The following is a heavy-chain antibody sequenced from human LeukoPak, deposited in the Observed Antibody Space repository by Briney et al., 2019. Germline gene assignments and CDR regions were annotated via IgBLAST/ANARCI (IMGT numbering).Heavy chain of an antibody. CDR3: ARAIWYGSGTTAFDY. CDR2: IYNSGST. D-gene: IGHD3-10*01. V-gene: IGHV4-4*07. J-gene: IGHJ4*02. CDR1: GGSISSYY. Sequence: SETLSLTCTVSGGSISSYYWSWIRQPAGKGLEWIGRIYNSGSTNYNANYNPSLTSRVTMSVDTSKNQFSLKLNSVSAADTAVYFCARAIWYGSGTTAFDYWGQGTLVTVSP.